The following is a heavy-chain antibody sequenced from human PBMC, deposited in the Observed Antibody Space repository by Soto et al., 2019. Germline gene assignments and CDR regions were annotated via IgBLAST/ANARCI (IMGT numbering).Heavy chain of an antibody. CDR3: ARQVNPSGSHYYYYGMDV. CDR1: GYSFTSYW. J-gene: IGHJ6*02. Sequence: GESLKISCKGSGYSFTSYWISWVRQMPGKGLEWMGRIDPSDSYTNYSPSFQGHVTISADKSISTAYLQWSSLKASDTAMYYCARQVNPSGSHYYYYGMDVWGQGTTVTVSS. V-gene: IGHV5-10-1*01. CDR2: IDPSDSYT. D-gene: IGHD1-26*01.